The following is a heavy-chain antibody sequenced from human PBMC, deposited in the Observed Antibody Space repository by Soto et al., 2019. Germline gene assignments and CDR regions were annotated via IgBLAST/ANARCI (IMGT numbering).Heavy chain of an antibody. CDR2: IFYSGST. D-gene: IGHD3-10*01. J-gene: IGHJ5*02. Sequence: GKGLEWIGYIFYSGSTNYNPSLKSRVTISVDTSKNQFSLKLSSVTAADTAVYYCARDRGVLESGFGFAPGGQGPLVTASS. CDR3: ARDRGVLESGFGFAP. V-gene: IGHV4-59*01.